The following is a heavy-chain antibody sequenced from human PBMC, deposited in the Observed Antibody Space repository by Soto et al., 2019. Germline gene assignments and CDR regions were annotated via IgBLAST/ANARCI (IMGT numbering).Heavy chain of an antibody. J-gene: IGHJ5*02. D-gene: IGHD6-13*01. CDR1: GFTCRSLT. Sequence: PGGSLRLSCAASGFTCRSLTINWFRKATGKGLEWVSTISSNSAYIYYTDALRGRFTISRDNAKNSLHLQMNSLRAEDTAVYYCTRDASRDSSARGWFDRCRPGTLVTVSS. CDR2: ISSNSAYI. V-gene: IGHV3-21*01. CDR3: TRDASRDSSARGWFDR.